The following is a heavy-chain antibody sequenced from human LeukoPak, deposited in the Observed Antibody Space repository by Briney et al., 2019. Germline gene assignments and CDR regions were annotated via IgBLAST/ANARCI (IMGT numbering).Heavy chain of an antibody. Sequence: GASVKVSCKASGFTFASSAIQWVRQARGQRLEWIGWIVVGSGNTNYAQKFQERVTITRDMSTSTAYMELSSLRSEDTAVYYCAAGSGYRSEFGYWGQGTLVTVSS. V-gene: IGHV1-58*02. D-gene: IGHD3-22*01. CDR1: GFTFASSA. CDR2: IVVGSGNT. CDR3: AAGSGYRSEFGY. J-gene: IGHJ4*02.